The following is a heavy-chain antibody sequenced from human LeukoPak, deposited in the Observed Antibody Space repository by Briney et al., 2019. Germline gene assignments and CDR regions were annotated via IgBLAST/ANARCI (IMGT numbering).Heavy chain of an antibody. CDR3: STYLHI. CDR1: EFPFSNAW. J-gene: IGHJ4*02. CDR2: ITSNDDGGTT. V-gene: IGHV3-15*01. Sequence: GGSLTLSCAVSEFPFSNAWMSWVRQAPGKGLEWVGRITSNDDGGTTDYAAAVKGRFTISRDDSKTTLFLQMNSLKIEDTAVYYCSTYLHIRGQGSLVTVSS.